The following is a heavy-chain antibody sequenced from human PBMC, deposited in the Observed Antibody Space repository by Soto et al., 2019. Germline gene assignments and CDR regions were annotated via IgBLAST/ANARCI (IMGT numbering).Heavy chain of an antibody. CDR1: GFTFSSNW. CDR3: GKAVGWAPVDH. D-gene: IGHD1-26*01. V-gene: IGHV3-74*01. CDR2: LNSDGSST. J-gene: IGHJ4*02. Sequence: GGSLRLSCAAFGFTFSSNWMHWVRQVPGKGLVWVSRLNSDGSSTSYADSVKGRFTISRDNAKNTLYLQMNTLRAEDTAVYYCGKAVGWAPVDHRGQGTLVTVSS.